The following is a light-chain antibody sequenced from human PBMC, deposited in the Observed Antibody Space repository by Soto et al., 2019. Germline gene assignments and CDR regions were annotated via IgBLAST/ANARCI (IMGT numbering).Light chain of an antibody. J-gene: IGKJ1*01. CDR2: AAS. V-gene: IGKV3-20*01. CDR3: QQYGGSRT. Sequence: EIVLTQSPATLSLSPGERATLSCRASQSVPSGDVAWYQQKPGQALRLLIYAASSRANGIPDRFSGSGSWTEFTLTINRLEPEDFAVYYCQQYGGSRTFGQGTRVEIK. CDR1: QSVPSGD.